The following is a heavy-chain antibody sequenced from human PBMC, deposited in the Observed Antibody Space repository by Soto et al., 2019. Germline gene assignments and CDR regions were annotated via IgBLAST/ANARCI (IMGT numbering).Heavy chain of an antibody. Sequence: ASVKVSCKASGDTFTTYAMHWVRQAPGQRLEWMGWINAGNGNTKYSQKFQGRVTITRVTSASTAYMELSSLRSEDTAVYYCARDRSVAVAGPGWFDPWGQGTLVTVSS. V-gene: IGHV1-3*01. CDR1: GDTFTTYA. J-gene: IGHJ5*02. D-gene: IGHD6-19*01. CDR2: INAGNGNT. CDR3: ARDRSVAVAGPGWFDP.